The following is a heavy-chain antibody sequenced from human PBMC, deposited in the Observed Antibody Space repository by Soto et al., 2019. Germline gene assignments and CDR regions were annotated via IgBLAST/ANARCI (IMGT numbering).Heavy chain of an antibody. CDR2: IIPIFGTA. D-gene: IGHD5-18*01. CDR1: GGTFSSYA. V-gene: IGHV1-69*12. J-gene: IGHJ6*02. CDR3: ARARVDTAMVDYYGMDV. Sequence: QVQLVQSGAEVKKPGSSVKVSCKASGGTFSSYAISWVRQAPGQGLEWMGGIIPIFGTANYAQKFQGRVTITADESTSTAYMELSKLRSEDTAVYYCARARVDTAMVDYYGMDVWGQGTTVTVSS.